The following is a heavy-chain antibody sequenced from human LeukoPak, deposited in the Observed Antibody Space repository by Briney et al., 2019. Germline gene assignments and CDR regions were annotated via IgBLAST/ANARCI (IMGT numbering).Heavy chain of an antibody. V-gene: IGHV3-30*02. J-gene: IGHJ4*02. CDR1: GFTFSSYG. CDR3: AKDRSGYDSSGCDY. D-gene: IGHD3-22*01. Sequence: GGSLRLSCAASGFTFSSYGMHWVRQAPGKGLEWVAFIRYDGSNKYYADSVKGRSTISRDNSKNTLYLQMNSLRAEDTAVYYCAKDRSGYDSSGCDYWGQGTLVTVSS. CDR2: IRYDGSNK.